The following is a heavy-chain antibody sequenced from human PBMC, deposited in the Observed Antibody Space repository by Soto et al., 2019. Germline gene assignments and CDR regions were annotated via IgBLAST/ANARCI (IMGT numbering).Heavy chain of an antibody. J-gene: IGHJ6*03. CDR2: ISSSSSTI. CDR3: ARGDFIGARYYYYYMDV. D-gene: IGHD3-10*01. V-gene: IGHV3-48*01. Sequence: GGSLTLSCAPNGFAFCSYSMNWVRQASGTGLEWVSYISSSSSTIYYADSVKGRFTISRDNAKNSLYLQMNSLRAEDTAVYYCARGDFIGARYYYYYMDVWGKGT. CDR1: GFAFCSYS.